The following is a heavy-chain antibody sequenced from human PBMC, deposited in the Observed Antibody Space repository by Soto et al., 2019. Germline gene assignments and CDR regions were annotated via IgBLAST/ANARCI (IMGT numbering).Heavy chain of an antibody. J-gene: IGHJ6*02. CDR2: INPNSGGT. CDR1: GYTLTGYY. CDR3: ARDHRAPSLFMATLEYGMDV. D-gene: IGHD3-3*02. Sequence: ASVKVSCKASGYTLTGYYMHWVRQAPGQGLEWMGWINPNSGGTNYAQKFQGWVTMTRDTSISTAYMELSRLRSDDTAVYYCARDHRAPSLFMATLEYGMDVWGQGTTVTVSS. V-gene: IGHV1-2*04.